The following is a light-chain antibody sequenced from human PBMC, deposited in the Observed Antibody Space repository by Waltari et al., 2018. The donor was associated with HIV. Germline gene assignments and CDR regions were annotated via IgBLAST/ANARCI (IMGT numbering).Light chain of an antibody. V-gene: IGLV2-14*03. Sequence: QSALTQPASVSGSPGQSITISCTGTSSDVGGYNYVSWYQQHPGKAPKLMIYDVSTRPSGVSNRFSGSKPGNTAALTISGLQAEDEADYYCSSYTSSSTVVFGGGTKLTVL. CDR1: SSDVGGYNY. CDR3: SSYTSSSTVV. J-gene: IGLJ2*01. CDR2: DVS.